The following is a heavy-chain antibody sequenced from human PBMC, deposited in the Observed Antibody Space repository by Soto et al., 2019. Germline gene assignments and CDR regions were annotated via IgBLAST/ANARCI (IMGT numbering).Heavy chain of an antibody. Sequence: SEILFLTCVVSGGSLSDYFWSWIRQPPGMALEWIGEINHLGSINYNPSLKSRVTMSVDTSKNQFSLTLNSVTAADTATYYCARGGISHWAYFYYMDVWDRGTTVTVSS. J-gene: IGHJ6*03. CDR3: ARGGISHWAYFYYMDV. D-gene: IGHD2-21*01. V-gene: IGHV4-34*01. CDR1: GGSLSDYF. CDR2: INHLGSI.